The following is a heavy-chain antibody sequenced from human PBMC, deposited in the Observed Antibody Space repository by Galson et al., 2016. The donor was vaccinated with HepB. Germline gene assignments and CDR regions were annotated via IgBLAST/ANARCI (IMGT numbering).Heavy chain of an antibody. CDR1: GFTFSNYG. D-gene: IGHD2-2*01. J-gene: IGHJ3*02. V-gene: IGHV3-30*03. CDR3: ARGPLRYCSSTSCALDAFDI. Sequence: SLRLSCAASGFTFSNYGMNWVRQAPGKGLEWVAVISYEGSNKYYADSVKGRFTISRDNSKNTLYLQMNSLRPEDTAIYYCARGPLRYCSSTSCALDAFDIWGQGTLVTVSS. CDR2: ISYEGSNK.